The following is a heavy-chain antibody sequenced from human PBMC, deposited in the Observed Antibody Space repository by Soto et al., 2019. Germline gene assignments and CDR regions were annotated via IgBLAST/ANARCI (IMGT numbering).Heavy chain of an antibody. J-gene: IGHJ1*01. D-gene: IGHD3-3*01. CDR3: ARSLYDFCSVYPSAEYFQH. Sequence: GASVTVSCQASGYTFTSYGISWVRQAPGQGLAGMGWISAYNGNTNYAQKLQGRVTMTTDTSTSTAYMELTSLTSADTAVYYCARSLYDFCSVYPSAEYFQHWGQGPLVTVSS. CDR1: GYTFTSYG. V-gene: IGHV1-18*04. CDR2: ISAYNGNT.